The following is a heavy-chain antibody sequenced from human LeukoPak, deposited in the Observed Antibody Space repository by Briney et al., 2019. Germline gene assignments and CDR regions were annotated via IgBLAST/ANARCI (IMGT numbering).Heavy chain of an antibody. V-gene: IGHV3-30*02. Sequence: PGGSLRLSCAASGFTFSSYGMHWVRQAPGKGLEWAAFIRYDGSNKYYADSVKGRFTISRDNSKNTLYLQMNSLRAEDTAVHYCAKSRIAVAGFSPFDYWGQGTLVTVSS. D-gene: IGHD6-19*01. CDR3: AKSRIAVAGFSPFDY. CDR2: IRYDGSNK. CDR1: GFTFSSYG. J-gene: IGHJ4*02.